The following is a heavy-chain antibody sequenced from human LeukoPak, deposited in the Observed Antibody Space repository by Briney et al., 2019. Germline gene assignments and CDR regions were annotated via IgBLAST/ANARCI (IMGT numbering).Heavy chain of an antibody. J-gene: IGHJ4*02. V-gene: IGHV1-2*02. CDR2: INPNSGGT. CDR3: ARDYDPEFTMVRGVNLFDY. Sequence: WASVKVSCKASGYTFTGYYMHWVRQAPGQGLEWMGWINPNSGGTNYAQKFQGRVTMTRDTSISTAYMELSRLRSDDTAVYYCARDYDPEFTMVRGVNLFDYWGQGTLVTVSS. D-gene: IGHD3-10*01. CDR1: GYTFTGYY.